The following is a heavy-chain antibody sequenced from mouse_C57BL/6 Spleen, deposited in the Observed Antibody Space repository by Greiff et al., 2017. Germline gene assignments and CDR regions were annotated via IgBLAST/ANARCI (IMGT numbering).Heavy chain of an antibody. D-gene: IGHD2-2*01. CDR1: GYTFTSYG. Sequence: VQLQQSGAELARPGASVKLSCKASGYTFTSYGISWVKQRTGQGLEWIGEIYPRSGNTYYNEKFKGKATLTADKSSSTAYMELRSLTSEDSAVYFCARFPMVTDWYFDVWGTGTTVTVSS. CDR2: IYPRSGNT. V-gene: IGHV1-81*01. J-gene: IGHJ1*03. CDR3: ARFPMVTDWYFDV.